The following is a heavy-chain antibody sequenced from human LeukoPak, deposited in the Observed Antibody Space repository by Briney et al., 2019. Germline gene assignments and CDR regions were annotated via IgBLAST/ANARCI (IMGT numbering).Heavy chain of an antibody. CDR3: AKDLMASVSLYYMDI. CDR1: GFTFDDYA. V-gene: IGHV3-9*01. Sequence: GRSLRLSCAASGFTFDDYAMHWVRHAPGKGLGWVSGISWNYGTIGYADSVKGRFTISRDNTKNSLYLQMNGLRAEDTALYYCAKDLMASVSLYYMDIWGKGTTVTVSS. J-gene: IGHJ6*03. D-gene: IGHD5-24*01. CDR2: ISWNYGTI.